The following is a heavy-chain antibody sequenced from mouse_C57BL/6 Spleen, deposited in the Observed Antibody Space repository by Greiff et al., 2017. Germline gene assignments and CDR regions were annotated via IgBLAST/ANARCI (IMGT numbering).Heavy chain of an antibody. Sequence: VQLQQSGPELVKPGASVKISCKASGYAFSSSWMNWVKQRPGKGLEWIGRIYPGDGDTNYNGKFKGKATLTADTSSSTAYMQLSSLTSEDSAVYYCARGQGDAMDYWGQGTSVTVSS. CDR2: IYPGDGDT. D-gene: IGHD6-1*01. V-gene: IGHV1-82*01. J-gene: IGHJ4*01. CDR3: ARGQGDAMDY. CDR1: GYAFSSSW.